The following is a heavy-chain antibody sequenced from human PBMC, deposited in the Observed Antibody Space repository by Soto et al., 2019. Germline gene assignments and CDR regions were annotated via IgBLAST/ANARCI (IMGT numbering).Heavy chain of an antibody. Sequence: ASVKVSCKASGYTFTSYGISWVRQAPGQGLEWMGWISAYNGNTNYAQKLQGRVTMTTDTSTSTAYMELRSLRSDDTAVYYCARTGDLYCSGGSCYPPPNFDYWGQGTLVTVSS. J-gene: IGHJ4*02. CDR3: ARTGDLYCSGGSCYPPPNFDY. V-gene: IGHV1-18*01. CDR2: ISAYNGNT. CDR1: GYTFTSYG. D-gene: IGHD2-15*01.